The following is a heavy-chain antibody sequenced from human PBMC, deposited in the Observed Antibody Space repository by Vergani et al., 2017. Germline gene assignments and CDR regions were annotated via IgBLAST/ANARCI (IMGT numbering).Heavy chain of an antibody. D-gene: IGHD6-13*01. J-gene: IGHJ4*02. Sequence: QVTLRESGPALVKPTQTLTLTCTFSGFSLSTSGMCVSWIRQPPGKALEWLALIDWEDDNYYNTSLKTRLTISKDTSKNQVVITMTNMDPGDTATYYCARIRYSSSWLDYWGQGTLVTVSS. V-gene: IGHV2-70*01. CDR2: IDWEDDN. CDR3: ARIRYSSSWLDY. CDR1: GFSLSTSGMC.